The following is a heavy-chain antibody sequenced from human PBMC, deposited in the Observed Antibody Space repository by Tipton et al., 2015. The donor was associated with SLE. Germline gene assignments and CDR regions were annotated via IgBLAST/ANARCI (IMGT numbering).Heavy chain of an antibody. CDR3: ARDTRDWFLSES. CDR2: IYYSGST. CDR1: GGSIDTYY. J-gene: IGHJ4*02. Sequence: TLSLTCNVSGGSIDTYYWSWIRQPPGKGLEWIGYIYYSGSTNYNPSLKSRVTISVDTSKNQFSLRLTSVTAADTAMYYCARDTRDWFLSESWGQGALVTVSS. V-gene: IGHV4-59*01. D-gene: IGHD3-9*01.